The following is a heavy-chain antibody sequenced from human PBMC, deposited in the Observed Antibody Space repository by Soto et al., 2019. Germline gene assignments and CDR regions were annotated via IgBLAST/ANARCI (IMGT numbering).Heavy chain of an antibody. J-gene: IGHJ6*02. CDR3: ARRLVRGVKHYGMHV. CDR2: IDYSGST. D-gene: IGHD3-10*01. Sequence: SETLSLTCTVSGDSISSSSYHWGCIRQPPGKGLEWIGSIDYSGSTNYNPSLKSRVTISVDTSKNQFSLKLSSVTAADTAVYYCARRLVRGVKHYGMHVWGQVTAVT. V-gene: IGHV4-39*07. CDR1: GDSISSSSYH.